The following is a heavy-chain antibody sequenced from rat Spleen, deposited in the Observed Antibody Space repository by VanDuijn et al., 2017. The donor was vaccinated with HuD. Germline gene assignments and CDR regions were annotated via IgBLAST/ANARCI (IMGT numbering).Heavy chain of an antibody. CDR2: ISFNGVST. CDR3: TTENYWFAY. Sequence: EVQVLESGGGLVQPGNSLKLSCVASGFTFSDYGMVWVLQAPTKGLEWVASISFNGVSTYYRDSVKGRFTISRDNAKSTLYLQMESLRSEDTATYYCTTENYWFAYWGQGTLVTVSS. J-gene: IGHJ3*01. CDR1: GFTFSDYG. D-gene: IGHD1-10*01. V-gene: IGHV5-20*01.